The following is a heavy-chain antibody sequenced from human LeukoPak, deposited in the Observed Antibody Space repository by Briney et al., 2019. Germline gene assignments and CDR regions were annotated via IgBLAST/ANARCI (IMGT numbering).Heavy chain of an antibody. CDR3: ARDLYGGSSPFDY. D-gene: IGHD1-26*01. CDR2: IYYSGST. V-gene: IGHV4-59*01. J-gene: IGHJ4*01. Sequence: SETLSLTCTVSGCSISSYYWSWIRQPPGKGLEWIGDIYYSGSTNYNPSLKSRVTISVDTSKNQFSLKLSSVTAADTAVYYCARDLYGGSSPFDYWGHGTLVTVSS. CDR1: GCSISSYY.